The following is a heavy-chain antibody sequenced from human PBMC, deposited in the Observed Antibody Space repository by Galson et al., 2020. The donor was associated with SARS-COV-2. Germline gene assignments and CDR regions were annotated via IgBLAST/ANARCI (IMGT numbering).Heavy chain of an antibody. V-gene: IGHV4-61*02. CDR2: IYTSGST. CDR1: GGSISSGSYY. Sequence: SETLSLTCTVSGGSISSGSYYWSWIRQPAGKGLEWIGRIYTSGSTNYNPSLKSRVTISVDTSKNQLSLKLSSVTAADTAVYYCARGDRELYYGMDVWGQGTTVTVSS. J-gene: IGHJ6*02. D-gene: IGHD3-10*01. CDR3: ARGDRELYYGMDV.